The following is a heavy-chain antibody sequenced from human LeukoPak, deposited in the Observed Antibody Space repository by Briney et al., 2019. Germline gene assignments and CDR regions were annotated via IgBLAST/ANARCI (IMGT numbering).Heavy chain of an antibody. V-gene: IGHV3-64*01. CDR3: ARAVLLWFGELGYYFDY. CDR1: GFTFSSYA. J-gene: IGHJ4*02. CDR2: ISSNGGST. Sequence: GGSLRLSCAASGFTFSSYAMHWVRQAPGKGLEYVSAISSNGGSTYYANSVKGRFTISRDNSRNTLYLQMGSLRAEDMAVYYCARAVLLWFGELGYYFDYWGQGTLVTVSS. D-gene: IGHD3-10*01.